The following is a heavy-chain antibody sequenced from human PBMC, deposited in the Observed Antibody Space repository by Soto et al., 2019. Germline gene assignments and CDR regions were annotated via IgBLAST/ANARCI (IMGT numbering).Heavy chain of an antibody. CDR2: ISSSSSTI. CDR3: ARAGYYDFWSGYSDFDY. Sequence: GGSLRLSCAASGFTFSSYSMNWVRQAPGKGLEWVSYISSSSSTIYYADSVKGRFTISRDNAKNSLYLQMNSLRDEDTAVYYCARAGYYDFWSGYSDFDYWGQGTLVTVSS. CDR1: GFTFSSYS. D-gene: IGHD3-3*01. V-gene: IGHV3-48*02. J-gene: IGHJ4*02.